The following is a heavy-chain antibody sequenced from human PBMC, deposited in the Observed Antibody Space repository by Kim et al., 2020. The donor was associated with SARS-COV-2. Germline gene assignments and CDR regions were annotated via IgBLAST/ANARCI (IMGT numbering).Heavy chain of an antibody. CDR1: GGSFSGYY. CDR2: INHSGST. Sequence: SETLSLTCAVYGGSFSGYYWSWIRQPPGKGLEWIGEINHSGSTNYNPSLKSRVTISVDTSKNQFSLKLSSVTAADTAVYYCARGNFVMITFGGVIGSAFDIWGEGTMVTVSS. J-gene: IGHJ3*02. CDR3: ARGNFVMITFGGVIGSAFDI. V-gene: IGHV4-34*01. D-gene: IGHD3-16*01.